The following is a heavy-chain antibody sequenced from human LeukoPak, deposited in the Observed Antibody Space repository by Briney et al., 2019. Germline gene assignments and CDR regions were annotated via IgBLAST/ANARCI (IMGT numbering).Heavy chain of an antibody. V-gene: IGHV3-21*01. CDR2: ISSSSSYI. CDR3: ARVGTAATYNWFDP. CDR1: GFTFSSYS. Sequence: GGSLRLSCAASGFTFSSYSMNWVSQAPGKGLEWVSSISSSSSYIYYADSVKGRFTISRDNAKNSLYLQMNSLRAEDTAVYYCARVGTAATYNWFDPWGQGTLVTVSS. J-gene: IGHJ5*02. D-gene: IGHD6-13*01.